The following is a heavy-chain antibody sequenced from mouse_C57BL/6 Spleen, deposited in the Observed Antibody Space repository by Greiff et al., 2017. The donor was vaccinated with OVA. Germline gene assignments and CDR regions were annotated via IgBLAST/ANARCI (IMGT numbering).Heavy chain of an antibody. J-gene: IGHJ2*01. Sequence: QVQLQQSGPGLVQPSQCLSITCTVSGFSLTSYGVHWVRQSPGKGLEWLGVIWSGGSTDYNAAFISRMSISKDNSKSQVFVKMNSLQAYYTSIYYCARNGYYARDYWGQGTTLTVSS. CDR3: ARNGYYARDY. CDR2: IWSGGST. V-gene: IGHV2-2*01. CDR1: GFSLTSYG. D-gene: IGHD2-3*01.